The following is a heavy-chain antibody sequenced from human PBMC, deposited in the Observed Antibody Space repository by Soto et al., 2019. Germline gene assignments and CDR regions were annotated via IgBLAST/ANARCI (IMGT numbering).Heavy chain of an antibody. V-gene: IGHV4-4*02. CDR3: ARSRYGRFGLDV. CDR1: GDSISGFNW. J-gene: IGHJ6*02. D-gene: IGHD3-16*02. Sequence: QVQLQESGPGLVRPSETPSLTCFVSGDSISGFNWWSWVRQSPGKALEWIGEIFHSGSPKYNPSLKSRVTILVDKSKNHFSLNLTSVTAADTAIYYCARSRYGRFGLDVWGQGTTVAVSS. CDR2: IFHSGSP.